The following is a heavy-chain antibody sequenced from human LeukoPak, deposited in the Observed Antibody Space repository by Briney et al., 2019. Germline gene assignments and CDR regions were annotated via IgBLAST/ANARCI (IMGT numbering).Heavy chain of an antibody. CDR3: ARDWGFGELLYYFDY. Sequence: PGRSLRLSCAASGFTFSSYAMHWVRQAPGKGLEWVAVISYDGSIKYYADSVKGRFTISRDNSKNTLYLQMNSLRAEDTAVYYCARDWGFGELLYYFDYWGQGTLVTVSS. J-gene: IGHJ4*02. CDR2: ISYDGSIK. D-gene: IGHD3-10*01. CDR1: GFTFSSYA. V-gene: IGHV3-30-3*01.